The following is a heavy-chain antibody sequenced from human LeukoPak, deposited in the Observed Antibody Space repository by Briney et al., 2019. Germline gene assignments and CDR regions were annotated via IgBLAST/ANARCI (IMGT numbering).Heavy chain of an antibody. CDR2: ISGSGGST. D-gene: IGHD3-16*01. J-gene: IGHJ4*02. Sequence: GGSLRLSCAASGFTFSSYAISWVRQAPGKGLEWVSAISGSGGSTYYADSVKGRFTISRDNSKNTLYLQMNSLRAEDTAVYYCAKAPAGLGEPFDYWGQGTLVTVSS. V-gene: IGHV3-23*01. CDR3: AKAPAGLGEPFDY. CDR1: GFTFSSYA.